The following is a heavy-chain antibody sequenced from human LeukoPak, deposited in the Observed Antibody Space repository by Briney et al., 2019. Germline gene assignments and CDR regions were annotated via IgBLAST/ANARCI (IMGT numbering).Heavy chain of an antibody. CDR2: INHSGST. CDR3: ASVYSSNMGDY. Sequence: SETLSLTCAVYGGSFSGYYWSWIRQPPGKGLEWIGEINHSGSTNYNPSLKSRVTISVDTSKNQFSLKLSSVTAADTAVYYCASVYSSNMGDYWGQGTLVTVSS. CDR1: GGSFSGYY. V-gene: IGHV4-34*01. D-gene: IGHD1-14*01. J-gene: IGHJ4*02.